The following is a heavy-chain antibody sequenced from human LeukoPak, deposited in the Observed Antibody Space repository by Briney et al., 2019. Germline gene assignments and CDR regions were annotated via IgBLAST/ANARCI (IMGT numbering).Heavy chain of an antibody. J-gene: IGHJ4*02. CDR1: GFTFSSYA. D-gene: IGHD3-10*01. CDR3: AKDLYYYGSGSRD. Sequence: GGSLRLSCAASGFTFSSYAMSWVRQAPGKGLEWVSAISGSGDSTYYADSVKGRFTISRDNSKNTLYLQMNSLRVEDTAVYYCAKDLYYYGSGSRDWGQGTLVTVSS. CDR2: ISGSGDST. V-gene: IGHV3-23*01.